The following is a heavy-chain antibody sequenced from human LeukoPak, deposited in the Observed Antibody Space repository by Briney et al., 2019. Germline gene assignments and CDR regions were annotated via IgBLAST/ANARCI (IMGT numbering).Heavy chain of an antibody. Sequence: ASLKLSCKASGYTFTSYDINGWRQHTGQGLEGMGWMNPNSANTGYTLNFQGRVTMTRNTSISTAYMELSSLTSEDTAVYYCARGLGVNSGYYVDYWGQGTLVTVSS. CDR3: ARGLGVNSGYYVDY. CDR2: MNPNSANT. D-gene: IGHD3-22*01. CDR1: GYTFTSYD. J-gene: IGHJ4*02. V-gene: IGHV1-8*01.